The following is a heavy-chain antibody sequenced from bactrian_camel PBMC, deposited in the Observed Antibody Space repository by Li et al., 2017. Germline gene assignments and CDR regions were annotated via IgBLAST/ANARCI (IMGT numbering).Heavy chain of an antibody. J-gene: IGHJ6*01. V-gene: IGHV3S1*01. Sequence: QVQLVESGGGSVQPGGSLTLSCAATTYTPRFRKICMAWFRQGPGTEREGVAAIEGNTTVYADSVKGRFTISQDNAGNTVYLQMSSLTPDDTAMYYCAAGTRIIVGDYCDGITTWGQGTQVTVS. D-gene: IGHD3*01. CDR3: AAGTRIIVGDYCDGITT. CDR2: IEGNTT. CDR1: TYTPRFRKIC.